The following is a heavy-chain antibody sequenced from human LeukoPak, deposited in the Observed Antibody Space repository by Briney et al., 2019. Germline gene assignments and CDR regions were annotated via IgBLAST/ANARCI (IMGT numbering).Heavy chain of an antibody. CDR1: GDSISSASYY. D-gene: IGHD3-9*01. CDR3: ARVAERTWLPYDAAFDI. CDR2: IYTSGST. V-gene: IGHV4-61*02. J-gene: IGHJ3*02. Sequence: SETLSLTCTVSGDSISSASYYWSWIRQPAGKGLEWIGRIYTSGSTNYNPSLKSRVTISVDTSKNQFSLKLSSVTAADTAMYYCARVAERTWLPYDAAFDIWGRGTMVTVSS.